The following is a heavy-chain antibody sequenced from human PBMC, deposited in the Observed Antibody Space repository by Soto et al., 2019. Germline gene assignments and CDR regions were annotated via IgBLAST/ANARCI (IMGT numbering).Heavy chain of an antibody. CDR1: GFTFSSYW. J-gene: IGHJ6*03. V-gene: IGHV3-74*01. D-gene: IGHD3-3*01. Sequence: EVQLVESGGGLVQPGGSLRLSCAASGFTFSSYWMHWVRQAPGKGLVWVSRINSDGSSTSYADSVKGRFTISRDNAKNTRYLQMSSLRAEDTAVYYCARDKHYDFWSGYYGYYYMDVWGKGTTVTVSS. CDR3: ARDKHYDFWSGYYGYYYMDV. CDR2: INSDGSST.